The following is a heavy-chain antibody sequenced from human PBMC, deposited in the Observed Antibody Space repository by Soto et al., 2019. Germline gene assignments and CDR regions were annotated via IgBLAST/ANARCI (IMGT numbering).Heavy chain of an antibody. CDR2: ISSSGSTI. CDR1: GFTFSDYY. V-gene: IGHV3-11*01. CDR3: ARTPGGYYDFWSGYYARYYYGMDV. Sequence: GGSLRLSCAASGFTFSDYYMSWIRQAPGKGLEWVSYISSSGSTIYYADSVKGRFTISRDNAKNSLYLQMNSLRAEDTAVYYRARTPGGYYDFWSGYYARYYYGMDVWGQGTTVTVSS. J-gene: IGHJ6*02. D-gene: IGHD3-3*01.